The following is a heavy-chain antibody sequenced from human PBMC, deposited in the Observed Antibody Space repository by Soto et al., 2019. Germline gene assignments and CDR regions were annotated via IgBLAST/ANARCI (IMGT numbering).Heavy chain of an antibody. CDR1: GGTFSSYA. CDR3: ARETPIVVVPAAIWDYYYGMDV. J-gene: IGHJ6*02. CDR2: IIPIFGTA. Sequence: VASVKVSCKXSGGTFSSYAISWVRQAPGQGLEWMGGIIPIFGTANYAQKFQGRVTITADESTSTAYMELSSLRSEDTAVYYCARETPIVVVPAAIWDYYYGMDVWGQGTTVTVSS. D-gene: IGHD2-2*02. V-gene: IGHV1-69*13.